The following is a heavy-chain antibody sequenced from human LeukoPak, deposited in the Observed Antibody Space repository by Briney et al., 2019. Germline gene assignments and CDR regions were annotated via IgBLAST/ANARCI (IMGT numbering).Heavy chain of an antibody. CDR2: ISGSGRTI. CDR3: ASSTAIGY. J-gene: IGHJ4*02. CDR1: GFTFSTYE. Sequence: GGSLRLSCAASGFTFSTYEMNWVRHAPGKGLEWVSYISGSGRTIYYADSVKGRFTTSRDNAKNSLYLQMNSLRTEDTAVYYCASSTAIGYWGQGTLVTVSS. V-gene: IGHV3-48*03.